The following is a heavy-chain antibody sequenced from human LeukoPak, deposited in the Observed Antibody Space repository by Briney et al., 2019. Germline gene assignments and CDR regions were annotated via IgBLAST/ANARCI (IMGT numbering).Heavy chain of an antibody. V-gene: IGHV3-21*01. CDR2: ISSSSSYI. D-gene: IGHD1-26*01. J-gene: IGHJ3*02. Sequence: GGSLRLSCAASGFTFSSYSMNWVRQAPGKGLEWVSSISSSSSYIYYADSVKGRFTISRDNAKNSLYLQMNSLRAEDTAVYYCARGHSGSYVTDPDAFDIWGQGTMVTVSS. CDR1: GFTFSSYS. CDR3: ARGHSGSYVTDPDAFDI.